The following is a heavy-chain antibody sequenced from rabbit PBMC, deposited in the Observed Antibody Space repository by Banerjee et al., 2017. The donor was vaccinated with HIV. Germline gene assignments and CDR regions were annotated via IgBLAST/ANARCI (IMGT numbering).Heavy chain of an antibody. D-gene: IGHD4-1*01. Sequence: QEQLVESGGGLVKPEGSLTLTCKASGFSFSNKYVMCWVRQAPGKGLEWIGCMNTGSNGDKWYASWVNGRFTISRSTSLNTVDLKMTSLTAADTATYFCARDLAGVVGWNLNLWGPGTLVTVS. V-gene: IGHV1S43*01. CDR1: GFSFSNKYV. CDR2: MNTGSNGDK. CDR3: ARDLAGVVGWNLNL. J-gene: IGHJ4*01.